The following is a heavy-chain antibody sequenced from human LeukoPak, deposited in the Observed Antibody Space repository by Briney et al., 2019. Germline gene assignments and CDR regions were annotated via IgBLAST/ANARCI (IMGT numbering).Heavy chain of an antibody. J-gene: IGHJ5*02. CDR1: GLTFSSHE. D-gene: IGHD4-17*01. V-gene: IGHV3-48*03. CDR3: ARDLPKPTVTSNWFDP. Sequence: PGGSLRLSCAASGLTFSSHEINWVRQAPGKGLEWVSYISSSGTTIYYADSVKGRFTISRDNAKNSVYLQMNSLRAEDTAVYYCARDLPKPTVTSNWFDPWGQGTLVTVSS. CDR2: ISSSGTTI.